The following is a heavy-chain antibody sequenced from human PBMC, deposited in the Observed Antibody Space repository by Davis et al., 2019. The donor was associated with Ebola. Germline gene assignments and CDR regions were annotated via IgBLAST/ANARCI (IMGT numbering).Heavy chain of an antibody. CDR1: GYTFTSYG. CDR2: ISAYNGNT. D-gene: IGHD3-3*01. Sequence: ASVKVSCKASGYTFTSYGISWVRQAPGQGLEWMGWISAYNGNTNYAQKLQGRVTMTTDTSTSTAYMELRSLRSDDTAVYYCAKGDRFLEWLLVDYWGQGTLVTVSS. V-gene: IGHV1-18*01. J-gene: IGHJ4*02. CDR3: AKGDRFLEWLLVDY.